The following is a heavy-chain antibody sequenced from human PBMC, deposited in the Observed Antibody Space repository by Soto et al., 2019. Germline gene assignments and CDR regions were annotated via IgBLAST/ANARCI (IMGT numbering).Heavy chain of an antibody. J-gene: IGHJ5*02. CDR2: IWYDGSNK. D-gene: IGHD6-19*01. CDR3: ARDRLRIAVAGILSESYAMYIWFDP. CDR1: GYTFSSYG. V-gene: IGHV3-33*01. Sequence: GGSLRLSCAASGYTFSSYGMHWVRQAPGKGLEWVAVIWYDGSNKYYADSVKGRFTISRDNSKNTLYLQMNSLRAEDTAVYYCARDRLRIAVAGILSESYAMYIWFDPWGQGTLVTVSS.